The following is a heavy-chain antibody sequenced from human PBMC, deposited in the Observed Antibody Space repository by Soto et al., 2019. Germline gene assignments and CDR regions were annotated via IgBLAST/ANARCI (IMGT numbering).Heavy chain of an antibody. V-gene: IGHV3-30-3*01. Sequence: GGSLRLSCAASGFTFSSYAMHWVRQAPGKGLEWVAVISYDGSNKYYADSVKGRFTISRDNSKNTLYLQMNSLRAEDTAVYYCARDAGYGDYLYYYYGMAVWVQGTTVTVSS. CDR2: ISYDGSNK. J-gene: IGHJ6*02. CDR3: ARDAGYGDYLYYYYGMAV. CDR1: GFTFSSYA. D-gene: IGHD4-17*01.